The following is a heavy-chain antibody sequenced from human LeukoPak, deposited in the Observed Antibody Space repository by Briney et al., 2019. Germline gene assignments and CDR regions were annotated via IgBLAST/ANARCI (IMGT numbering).Heavy chain of an antibody. J-gene: IGHJ4*02. CDR1: GGSISSSY. CDR3: ARDPGIAAADY. V-gene: IGHV4-59*12. CDR2: ISYIGST. D-gene: IGHD6-13*01. Sequence: SETLSLTCTASGGSISSSYWSWIRQPPGKGLEWIGYISYIGSTNYNPSLNSRVTISVDTSRNQLSLKLSSVTAADTAVYYCARDPGIAAADYWGQGTLVTVSS.